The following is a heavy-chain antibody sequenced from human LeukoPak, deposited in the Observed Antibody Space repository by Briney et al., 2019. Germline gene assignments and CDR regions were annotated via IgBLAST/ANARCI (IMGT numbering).Heavy chain of an antibody. CDR2: FYPEDGET. D-gene: IGHD3-22*01. J-gene: IGHJ4*02. CDR3: ATTARYYYDSSGYYDRYFDY. V-gene: IGHV1-24*01. CDR1: GYTLTELS. Sequence: ASVKVSCKVSGYTLTELSMHWVRQAPGEGREGMGGFYPEDGETIYAQKFEGRVTMTEDTSTDTAYMELSSLRSEDTAVYYCATTARYYYDSSGYYDRYFDYWGQGTLVTVSS.